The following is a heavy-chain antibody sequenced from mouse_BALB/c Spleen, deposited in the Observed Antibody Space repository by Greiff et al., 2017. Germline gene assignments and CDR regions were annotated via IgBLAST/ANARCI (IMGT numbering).Heavy chain of an antibody. J-gene: IGHJ3*02. CDR3: ARSDGY. V-gene: IGHV5-17*02. Sequence: EVNVVESGGGLVQPGGSRKLSCAASGFTFSSFGMHWVRQAPEKGLEWVAYISSGSSTIYYADTVKGRFTISRDNPKNTLFLQMTSLRSEDTAMYYCARSDGYWGQGTLVTVSA. CDR2: ISSGSSTI. CDR1: GFTFSSFG.